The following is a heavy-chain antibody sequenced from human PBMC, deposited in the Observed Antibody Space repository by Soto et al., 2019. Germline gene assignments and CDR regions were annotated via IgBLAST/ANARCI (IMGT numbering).Heavy chain of an antibody. CDR2: ISSNGGST. CDR3: ARNYGGNSYAFDI. Sequence: XXSLRLSCAGSGFTFSSYAMRWVLQAPGKGLEYVSAISSNGGSTYYANSVKGRFTISRDNSKNTLYLQMGSLRAEDMAVYYCARNYGGNSYAFDIWGQGTMVTVSS. D-gene: IGHD2-21*02. CDR1: GFTFSSYA. J-gene: IGHJ3*02. V-gene: IGHV3-64*01.